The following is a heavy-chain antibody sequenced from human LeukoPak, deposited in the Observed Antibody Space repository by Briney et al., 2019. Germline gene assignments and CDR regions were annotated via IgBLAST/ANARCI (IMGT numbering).Heavy chain of an antibody. CDR1: GFTFKDYA. Sequence: GGSLRLSCTASGFTFKDYAMDWVRQAPGKGLEWISVISGDGKTTKSAASVEGRFTISRDNSRNSVFLQLNSLRTDDSALYYCPKALRWGEGDSSIYRPLAFWGKGTLVTV. CDR3: PKALRWGEGDSSIYRPLAF. V-gene: IGHV3-43*02. CDR2: ISGDGKTT. D-gene: IGHD3-16*01. J-gene: IGHJ4*02.